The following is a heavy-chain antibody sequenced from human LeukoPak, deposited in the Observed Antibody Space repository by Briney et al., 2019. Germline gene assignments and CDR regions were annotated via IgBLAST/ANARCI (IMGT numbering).Heavy chain of an antibody. CDR2: IYYSGST. Sequence: SQTLSLTCTVSGGSINSGDYYWGWIRQPPGEGLEWVGYIYYSGSTFYNPSLKSPLTISVDTSKNHFSLKLSSVTAADTAVYYCAREGPSILTGYYNPFDYWGQGTLVTVSS. J-gene: IGHJ4*02. CDR3: AREGPSILTGYYNPFDY. V-gene: IGHV4-30-4*01. CDR1: GGSINSGDYY. D-gene: IGHD3-9*01.